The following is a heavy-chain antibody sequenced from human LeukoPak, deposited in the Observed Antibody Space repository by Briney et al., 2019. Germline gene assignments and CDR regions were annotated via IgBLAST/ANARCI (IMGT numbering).Heavy chain of an antibody. V-gene: IGHV3-30*18. CDR2: ISYDGSNK. Sequence: GVSLRLSCAASGFTFSSYGMHWVRQAPGKGLEWVADISYDGSNKYYADSVKGRFTISRDNSKNTLYLHMNSLRAEDTAVYYCAKDQGYEEAMTRGYFDYWGQGTLVTVSS. CDR3: AKDQGYEEAMTRGYFDY. D-gene: IGHD2-2*01. J-gene: IGHJ4*02. CDR1: GFTFSSYG.